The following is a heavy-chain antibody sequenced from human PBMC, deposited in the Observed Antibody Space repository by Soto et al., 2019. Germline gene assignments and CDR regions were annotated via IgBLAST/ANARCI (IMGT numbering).Heavy chain of an antibody. D-gene: IGHD2-2*01. J-gene: IGHJ6*03. CDR2: IYYSGST. CDR1: GCSVSSSSCY. CDR3: ARQGTVVVPAARYYYYYMHV. Sequence: SETLSLTCTVSGCSVSSSSCYWCWIREAAGKGLEWIGSIYYSGSTYYNPSLKSRVTISVDTSKNQFSLKLSSVTAADTAVYYFARQGTVVVPAARYYYYYMHVWGKGPTVTVS. V-gene: IGHV4-39*01.